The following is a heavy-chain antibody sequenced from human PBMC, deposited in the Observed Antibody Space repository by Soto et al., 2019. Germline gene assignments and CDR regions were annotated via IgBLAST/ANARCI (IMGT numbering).Heavy chain of an antibody. Sequence: QLQLQESGSGLVKPSQTLSLTCAVSGGSISSGGYSWSWIRQPPGKGLEYIGYIYHSGSTYYNPSLKXRLTVSXXRSKNQFSLKLSSVTAADTAVYYCARVRSGWGIDYWGQGTLVTVSS. CDR2: IYHSGST. D-gene: IGHD6-19*01. CDR1: GGSISSGGYS. V-gene: IGHV4-30-2*01. J-gene: IGHJ4*02. CDR3: ARVRSGWGIDY.